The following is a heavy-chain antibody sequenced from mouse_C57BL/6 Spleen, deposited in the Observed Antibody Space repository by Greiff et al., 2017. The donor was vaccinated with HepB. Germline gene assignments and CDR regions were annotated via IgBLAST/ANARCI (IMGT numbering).Heavy chain of an antibody. CDR3: ARCVYGYDRIDYAMDY. V-gene: IGHV1-81*01. Sequence: QVQLQQSGAELARPGASVKLSCKASGYTFTSYGISWVKQRTGQGLEWIGEIYPRSGNTYYNEKFKGKATLTADKSSSTAYMELRSLTSEDSAVYFCARCVYGYDRIDYAMDYWGQGTSVTVSS. CDR2: IYPRSGNT. CDR1: GYTFTSYG. D-gene: IGHD2-2*01. J-gene: IGHJ4*01.